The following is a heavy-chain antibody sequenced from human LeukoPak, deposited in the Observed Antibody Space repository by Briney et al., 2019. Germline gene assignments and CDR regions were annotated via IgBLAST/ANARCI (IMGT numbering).Heavy chain of an antibody. CDR3: AKDVGYCSSNTCYKPFDS. CDR2: FSGIRGST. V-gene: IGHV3-23*01. Sequence: GGSLRLSCEASGFTFSNYAMSWVRQAPGKGLEWVSAFSGIRGSTYYAHSVKGRFTISRDNSKNTLYLQMNSLRAEDTAVYYCAKDVGYCSSNTCYKPFDSWGQGTLVTVSS. J-gene: IGHJ4*02. D-gene: IGHD2-2*02. CDR1: GFTFSNYA.